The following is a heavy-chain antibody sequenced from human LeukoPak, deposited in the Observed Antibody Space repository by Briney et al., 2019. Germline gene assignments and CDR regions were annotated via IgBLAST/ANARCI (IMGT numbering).Heavy chain of an antibody. D-gene: IGHD1-1*01. CDR1: GVSISSYY. J-gene: IGHJ4*02. CDR2: IYYSGST. Sequence: PSETLSLTCTVSGVSISSYYWSWIRQPPGKGLEWIGYIYYSGSTNYNPSLKSRVTISVDTSKNQFSLKLSSVTAADTAVYYCARARRYTNNYFDYWGQGTLVTVSS. CDR3: ARARRYTNNYFDY. V-gene: IGHV4-59*01.